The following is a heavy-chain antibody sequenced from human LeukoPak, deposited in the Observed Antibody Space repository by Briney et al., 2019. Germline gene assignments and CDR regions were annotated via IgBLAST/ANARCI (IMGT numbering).Heavy chain of an antibody. CDR3: ARDLAVAGPVIFDY. CDR1: GGSISSGSYY. Sequence: SQTLSLTCTVSGGSISSGSYYWSWIRQPAGKGLEWIGRIYTSGSTNYNPSLKSRVTISVDTSKNQFSLKLSSVTAADTAVYYCARDLAVAGPVIFDYWGQGTLVTVSS. J-gene: IGHJ4*02. CDR2: IYTSGST. V-gene: IGHV4-61*02. D-gene: IGHD6-19*01.